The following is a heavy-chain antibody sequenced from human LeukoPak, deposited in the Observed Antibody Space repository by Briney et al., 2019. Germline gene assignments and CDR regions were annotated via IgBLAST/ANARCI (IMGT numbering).Heavy chain of an antibody. Sequence: SETLSRTGTVSGGSMNNYWSWIRPPPGKGLEWIAYIYYSGTTNYNPSLKSRVTTSVDTSKNQFSLELSSVTAADTAVYYCARTLGRGSADYWGQGTLVTVSS. CDR1: GGSMNNY. CDR2: IYYSGTT. V-gene: IGHV4-59*01. J-gene: IGHJ4*02. CDR3: ARTLGRGSADY. D-gene: IGHD3-10*01.